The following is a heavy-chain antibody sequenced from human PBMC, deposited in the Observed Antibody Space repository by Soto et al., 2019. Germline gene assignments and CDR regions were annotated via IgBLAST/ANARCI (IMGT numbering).Heavy chain of an antibody. Sequence: QVHLVQSGAEVEKPGASVKVSCKASGYTFTDYGISWVRQAPGQGLQWMGWITAFNGNTKYAQQFQGRVTMTTDTSTSRAYMELRSLEYDDTAVYYCARISQSDFWSGYYYFFDYWGQGTLVTVSS. J-gene: IGHJ4*02. CDR3: ARISQSDFWSGYYYFFDY. CDR1: GYTFTDYG. V-gene: IGHV1-18*01. CDR2: ITAFNGNT. D-gene: IGHD3-3*01.